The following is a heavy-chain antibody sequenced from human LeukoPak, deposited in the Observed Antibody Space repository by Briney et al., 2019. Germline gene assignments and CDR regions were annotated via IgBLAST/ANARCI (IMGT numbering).Heavy chain of an antibody. Sequence: GSLVLSCAASGFTFSRYWMSWVRQAPGKGLEGVANIKQDGREKYYVDSVKGRFTISRDNAKNSLYLQMNSLRAEDTAVYYCARDWVLLWFGESTRGAFDIWGQGTMVTVSS. CDR3: ARDWVLLWFGESTRGAFDI. CDR1: GFTFSRYW. V-gene: IGHV3-7*01. CDR2: IKQDGREK. J-gene: IGHJ3*02. D-gene: IGHD3-10*01.